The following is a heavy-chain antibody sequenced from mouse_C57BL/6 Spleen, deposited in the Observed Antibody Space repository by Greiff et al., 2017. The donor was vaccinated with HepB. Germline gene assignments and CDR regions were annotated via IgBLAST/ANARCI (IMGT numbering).Heavy chain of an antibody. CDR1: GYTFTSYW. Sequence: QVQLQQPGAELVKPGASVKMSCKASGYTFTSYWITWVKQRPGQGLEWIGDIYPGSGSTNYNEKFKSKATLTVDTSSSTAYMQLSSLTSEDSAVYYCARFYDYDVGFAYWGQGTLVTVSA. CDR2: IYPGSGST. CDR3: ARFYDYDVGFAY. J-gene: IGHJ3*01. D-gene: IGHD2-4*01. V-gene: IGHV1-55*01.